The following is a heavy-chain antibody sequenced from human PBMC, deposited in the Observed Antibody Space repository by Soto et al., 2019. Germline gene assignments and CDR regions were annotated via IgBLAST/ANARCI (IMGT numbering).Heavy chain of an antibody. J-gene: IGHJ4*02. Sequence: SETLSLTCAVYGGSFSGYYWSWIRQPPGKGLEWIGEINHSGSTNYNPSLKSRVTISVDTSKNQFSLKLSSVTAADTAVYYCARGEGSWLRDGSQKRRLYYFDYWGQGTLVTVSS. D-gene: IGHD1-26*01. CDR3: ARGEGSWLRDGSQKRRLYYFDY. CDR1: GGSFSGYY. V-gene: IGHV4-34*01. CDR2: INHSGST.